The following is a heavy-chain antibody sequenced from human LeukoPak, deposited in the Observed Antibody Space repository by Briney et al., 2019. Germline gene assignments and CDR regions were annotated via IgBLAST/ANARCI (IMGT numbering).Heavy chain of an antibody. J-gene: IGHJ4*02. CDR1: GGSISSSNW. Sequence: SETLSLTCAVSGGSISSSNWWSWVRQPPGKGLEWIGEIYHSGSTYYNPSLKSRVTISVDRSKNQFSLKLSSVTAADTAVYYCARGQYYYDSSGYYGHTYYFDYWGQGTLVTVSS. D-gene: IGHD3-22*01. V-gene: IGHV4-4*02. CDR3: ARGQYYYDSSGYYGHTYYFDY. CDR2: IYHSGST.